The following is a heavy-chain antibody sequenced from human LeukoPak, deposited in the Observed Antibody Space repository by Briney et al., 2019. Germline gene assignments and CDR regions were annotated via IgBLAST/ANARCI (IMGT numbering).Heavy chain of an antibody. V-gene: IGHV4-39*07. CDR2: VYYSGST. Sequence: SETLSLTCTVSGDSLRSTTYYWGWIRQPPGKGLEWIGSVYYSGSTYYNPSLKSRVTISVDTSKNQFSLKLSSVTAADTAVYYCAPKGGGYYSWGQGTLVTVSS. D-gene: IGHD4-11*01. J-gene: IGHJ4*02. CDR3: APKGGGYYS. CDR1: GDSLRSTTYY.